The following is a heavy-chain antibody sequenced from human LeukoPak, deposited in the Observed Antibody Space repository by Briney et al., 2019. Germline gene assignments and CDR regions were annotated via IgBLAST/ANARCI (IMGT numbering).Heavy chain of an antibody. V-gene: IGHV7-4-1*02. CDR2: INTNTGNP. J-gene: IGHJ3*02. CDR1: GYTFTSYA. D-gene: IGHD2-2*01. CDR3: ARDSAVVPAAADAFDI. Sequence: ASVKVSCKASGYTFTSYAMNWVRQAPGQGLEWMGWINTNTGNPTYAQGFTGRFVFSLDTSVSTAYLQISSLKAEDTAVYYCARDSAVVPAAADAFDIWGQGTMVTVSS.